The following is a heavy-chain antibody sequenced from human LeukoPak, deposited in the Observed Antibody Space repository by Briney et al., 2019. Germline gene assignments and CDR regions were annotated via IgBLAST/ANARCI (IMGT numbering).Heavy chain of an antibody. CDR1: GGSFSGYY. J-gene: IGHJ3*02. Sequence: SETLSLTCAVYGGSFSGYYWSWIRQPPGKGLEWIGEINHRGSTNYNPSLKSRVTISVDTSKKQFSLNLSSVTAADTAMYYCAREMEVGQCDAFDIWGQGTMVTVSS. CDR3: AREMEVGQCDAFDI. CDR2: INHRGST. V-gene: IGHV4-34*01. D-gene: IGHD1-26*01.